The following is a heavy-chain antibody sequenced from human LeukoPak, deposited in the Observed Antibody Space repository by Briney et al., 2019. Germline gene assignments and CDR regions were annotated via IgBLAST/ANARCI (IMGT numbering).Heavy chain of an antibody. CDR3: ARVGVTIFGVAYGAFDY. J-gene: IGHJ4*02. V-gene: IGHV4-30-4*08. Sequence: SETLSLTCTVSGGSISSGDYYWSWIRQPPGKGLEWIGYIYYSGSTYYNPSLKSRVTISVDTSKNQFSLKLSSVTAADTAVYYCARVGVTIFGVAYGAFDYWGQGTLVTVSS. CDR2: IYYSGST. D-gene: IGHD3-3*01. CDR1: GGSISSGDYY.